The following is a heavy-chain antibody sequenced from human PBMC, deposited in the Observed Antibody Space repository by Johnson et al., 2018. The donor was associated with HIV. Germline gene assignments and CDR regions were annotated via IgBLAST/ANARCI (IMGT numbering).Heavy chain of an antibody. CDR3: ATLMVRSRAFDI. V-gene: IGHV3-33*03. D-gene: IGHD2-8*01. Sequence: QVQLVESGGGVVQPGRSLRLSCAASGFTFSSYGMHWVRQAPGKGLEWVAVIWSDGSNKYYADSVKGRFTISRDNAKRTLYLQLNSLSVDDTALYYCATLMVRSRAFDIWGQGTMVTVSS. CDR2: IWSDGSNK. CDR1: GFTFSSYG. J-gene: IGHJ3*02.